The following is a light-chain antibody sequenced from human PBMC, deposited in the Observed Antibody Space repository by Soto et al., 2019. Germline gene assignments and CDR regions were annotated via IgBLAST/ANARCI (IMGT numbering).Light chain of an antibody. CDR1: QTIRKY. V-gene: IGKV1-39*01. Sequence: DIQMTQSQYSLSASVVDRGTITCRASQTIRKYLNWYQQKPGKAPELLIHSASTLHTGVPSRFSGSGSGTDFALTITSLQPEDFATYYCQQSYTTPVTFGQGTRLEI. J-gene: IGKJ5*01. CDR2: SAS. CDR3: QQSYTTPVT.